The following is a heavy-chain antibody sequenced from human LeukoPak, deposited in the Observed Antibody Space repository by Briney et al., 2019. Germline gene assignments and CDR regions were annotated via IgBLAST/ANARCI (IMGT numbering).Heavy chain of an antibody. CDR1: GFTFSSYS. D-gene: IGHD2-15*01. J-gene: IGHJ4*02. CDR3: ARDGRYCSGGSCYSGPYYFDY. CDR2: ISSSSSYI. Sequence: GGSLRLSCAASGFTFSSYSMNWVRQAPGKGLEWVSSISSSSSYIYYADSVKGRFTISGDNAKNSLYLQMNSLRAEDTAVYYCARDGRYCSGGSCYSGPYYFDYWGQGTLVTVSS. V-gene: IGHV3-21*01.